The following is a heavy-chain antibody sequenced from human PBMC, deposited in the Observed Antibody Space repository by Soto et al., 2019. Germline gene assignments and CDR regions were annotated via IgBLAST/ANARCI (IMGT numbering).Heavy chain of an antibody. V-gene: IGHV3-30-3*01. D-gene: IGHD3-16*02. Sequence: PGGSLRLSCAASGFTFSSYAMHWVRQAPGKGLEWVAVISYDGSNKYYADSVKGRFTISRDNSKNTLYLQMNSLRAEDTAVYYCARQAMITFGGVIVPPLYWGQGTLVTVSS. CDR2: ISYDGSNK. CDR1: GFTFSSYA. J-gene: IGHJ4*02. CDR3: ARQAMITFGGVIVPPLY.